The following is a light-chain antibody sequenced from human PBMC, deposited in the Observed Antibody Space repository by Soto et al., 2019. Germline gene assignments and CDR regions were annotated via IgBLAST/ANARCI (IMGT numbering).Light chain of an antibody. V-gene: IGLV1-40*01. Sequence: QSVLTQPPSVSGAPGQRITISCTGNSSNIGAGYDVHWYQQLPGTAPKVLIYANRNRPAGVPDRFSASKSGTSGSLAITGPEAEDEADYNCQSYDSSLSGYVFGSRTKVTV. J-gene: IGLJ1*01. CDR3: QSYDSSLSGYV. CDR1: SSNIGAGYD. CDR2: ANR.